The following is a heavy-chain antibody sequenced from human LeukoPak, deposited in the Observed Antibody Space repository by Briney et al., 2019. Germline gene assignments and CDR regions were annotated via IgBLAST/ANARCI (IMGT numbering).Heavy chain of an antibody. J-gene: IGHJ4*02. Sequence: SETLSLTCAVYGGSFSGYYWSWIRQPPGKGLEWVGEIVHSGNTKYNPSLKSRVTISVDTSKNQFSLKLSSVTAADTAVYYCARVYYYDNSGYGKDYFDYWGQGTLVTVSS. CDR1: GGSFSGYY. CDR2: IVHSGNT. CDR3: ARVYYYDNSGYGKDYFDY. D-gene: IGHD3-22*01. V-gene: IGHV4-34*12.